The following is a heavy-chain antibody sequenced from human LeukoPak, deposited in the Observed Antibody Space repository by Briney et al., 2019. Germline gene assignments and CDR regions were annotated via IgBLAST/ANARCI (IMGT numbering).Heavy chain of an antibody. CDR3: APLYCSGGSCYWGPFDP. CDR2: FDPEDGET. V-gene: IGHV1-24*01. Sequence: ASVNVSCTVSGYTLTELSMHWVRQAPGKGLGWMGGFDPEDGETIYEQKFQGRGHMTEDTSTETAYMELSSLRSEDTAVYYCAPLYCSGGSCYWGPFDPWGQGTLVTVSS. J-gene: IGHJ5*02. D-gene: IGHD2-15*01. CDR1: GYTLTELS.